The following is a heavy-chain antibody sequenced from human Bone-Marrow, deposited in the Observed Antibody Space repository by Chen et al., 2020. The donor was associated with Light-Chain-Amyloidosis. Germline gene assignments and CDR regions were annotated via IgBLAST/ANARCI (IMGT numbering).Heavy chain of an antibody. CDR1: GGSISSYY. Sequence: QVQLQESGPGLVKPSDTLSLTCTVSGGSISSYYWSWIRQPPGKGLEWIGYIYYSGSTNYNPSHKSRVTISVDTSKNQFSLKLSSVTAADTAVYYCARGVPGRNWYFDLWGRGTLVTVSS. CDR3: ARGVPGRNWYFDL. CDR2: IYYSGST. V-gene: IGHV4-59*07. D-gene: IGHD1-26*01. J-gene: IGHJ2*01.